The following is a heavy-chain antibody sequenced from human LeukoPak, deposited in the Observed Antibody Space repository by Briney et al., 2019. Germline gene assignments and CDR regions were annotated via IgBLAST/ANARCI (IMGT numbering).Heavy chain of an antibody. CDR3: ARGTMSSSWYFDY. V-gene: IGHV4-59*11. J-gene: IGHJ4*02. CDR2: IYYSGST. CDR1: GGSISSRY. D-gene: IGHD6-13*01. Sequence: PSETLSLTCTVSGGSISSRYWSWIRQPPGKGLEWIGYIYYSGSTNYNPSLKSRVTISVDTSKNQFSLKLSSVTAADTAVYYCARGTMSSSWYFDYWGQGTLVTVSS.